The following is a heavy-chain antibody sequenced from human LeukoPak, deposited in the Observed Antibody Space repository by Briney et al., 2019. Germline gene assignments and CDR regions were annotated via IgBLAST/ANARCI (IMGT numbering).Heavy chain of an antibody. Sequence: SETLSLTCAVYGGSFSGYYWGWIRQPPGKGLEWIGSIYHSGSTYYNPSLKSRVTISVDTSKNQFSLKLSSVTAADTAVYYCARVVDAIPRYYFDYWGQGTLVTVSS. CDR2: IYHSGST. CDR3: ARVVDAIPRYYFDY. D-gene: IGHD2-8*02. V-gene: IGHV4-38-2*01. CDR1: GGSFSGYY. J-gene: IGHJ4*02.